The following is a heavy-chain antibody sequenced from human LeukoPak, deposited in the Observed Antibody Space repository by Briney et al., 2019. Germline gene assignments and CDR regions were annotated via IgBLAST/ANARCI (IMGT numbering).Heavy chain of an antibody. CDR1: GGSFSGYY. CDR3: ARGSYQWLVPYYFDY. D-gene: IGHD6-19*01. J-gene: IGHJ4*02. V-gene: IGHV4-34*01. CDR2: INHSGST. Sequence: PSETLSLTCAVYGGSFSGYYWSWIRQPPGKGLEWIGEINHSGSTNYNPSLKSRVTISVDTSKNQFSLKLSSVTAADTAGYYCARGSYQWLVPYYFDYWGQGTLVTVSS.